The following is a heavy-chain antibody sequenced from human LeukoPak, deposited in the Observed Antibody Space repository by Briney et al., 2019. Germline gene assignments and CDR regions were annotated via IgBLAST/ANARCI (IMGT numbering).Heavy chain of an antibody. D-gene: IGHD3-16*01. V-gene: IGHV3-7*01. CDR3: VREHLRPDY. Sequence: PGGSLRLSCAASGFTFSGHWMSWVRQAPAKGLEWVAHMNGDGSQIYYMDFAKGRFTISRDNAKNSLYLQMNGLRAEDTAVYYCVREHLRPDYWGQGTLVTVSS. CDR2: MNGDGSQI. J-gene: IGHJ4*02. CDR1: GFTFSGHW.